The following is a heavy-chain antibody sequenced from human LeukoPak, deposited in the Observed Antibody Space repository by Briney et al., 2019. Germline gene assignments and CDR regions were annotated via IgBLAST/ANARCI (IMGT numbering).Heavy chain of an antibody. D-gene: IGHD5-18*01. Sequence: NASETLSLTCTLSGGSMTTHHWSWIRQTPGKGLEWIGYVFDSRRTKVNPSLKSRVTLSADTSKNQLSLRLSSVTAADTAMYYCTTIKRGDIFGYFDFWGQGILVTVSS. CDR3: TTIKRGDIFGYFDF. CDR1: GGSMTTHH. V-gene: IGHV4-59*11. CDR2: VFDSRRT. J-gene: IGHJ4*02.